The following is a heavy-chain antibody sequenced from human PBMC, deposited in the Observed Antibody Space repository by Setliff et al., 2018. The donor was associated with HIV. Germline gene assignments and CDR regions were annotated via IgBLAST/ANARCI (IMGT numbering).Heavy chain of an antibody. CDR3: ARGSYGSSSYDYYIDV. D-gene: IGHD6-6*01. V-gene: IGHV4-31*02. J-gene: IGHJ6*03. CDR1: GGSISSGVYY. Sequence: LSLTCTVSGGSISSGVYYWSWIRQHPGKGLEWIGYIYYTGSTYYNPSLKSRLIMSVDTSKNQFSLKLTSVTAADTAVYFCARGSYGSSSYDYYIDVWGKGTTVTVSS. CDR2: IYYTGST.